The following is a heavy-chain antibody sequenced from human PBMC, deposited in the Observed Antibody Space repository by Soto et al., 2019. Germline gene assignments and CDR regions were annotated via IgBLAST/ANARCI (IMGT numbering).Heavy chain of an antibody. Sequence: PGGSLRLSCAASGFTFSNDAMTWVRQAPGKGLEWVSALSVTGASTYYADSVKGRFTISRDNSKSTLYLQMSSLRAEDTAVYFCAKRGSCTSTSCYYDYWGQGTLVTVSS. V-gene: IGHV3-23*01. CDR2: LSVTGAST. CDR3: AKRGSCTSTSCYYDY. J-gene: IGHJ4*02. D-gene: IGHD2-2*01. CDR1: GFTFSNDA.